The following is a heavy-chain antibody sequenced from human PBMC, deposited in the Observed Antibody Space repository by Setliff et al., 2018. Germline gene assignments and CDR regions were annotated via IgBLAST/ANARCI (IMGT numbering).Heavy chain of an antibody. J-gene: IGHJ4*02. CDR3: ARGRWPFDY. D-gene: IGHD2-15*01. CDR1: GGSISSSNW. Sequence: SETLSLTCAVSGGSISSSNWWSWIRQPPGKGLEWIGEINHSGSTNYNPSLKSRVTISVDTSKNQFSLKLSSVTAADTAVYYCARGRWPFDYWGQGTLVTVSS. V-gene: IGHV4-4*02. CDR2: INHSGST.